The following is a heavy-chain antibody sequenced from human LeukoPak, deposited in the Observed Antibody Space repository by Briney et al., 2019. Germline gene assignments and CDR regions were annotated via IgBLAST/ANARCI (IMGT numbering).Heavy chain of an antibody. CDR3: ARGGPVAIFYYYMDV. Sequence: PSETLSLTCTVSGGSISSGGFYWSWIRQPPGKGLEWIGYIYHSGSTHYIPSLKSRVTISLDRSKNQISLKMTSVTAADTAVYYCARGGPVAIFYYYMDVWGEGTTVTVSS. D-gene: IGHD2-2*01. CDR1: GGSISSGGFY. CDR2: IYHSGST. V-gene: IGHV4-30-2*01. J-gene: IGHJ6*03.